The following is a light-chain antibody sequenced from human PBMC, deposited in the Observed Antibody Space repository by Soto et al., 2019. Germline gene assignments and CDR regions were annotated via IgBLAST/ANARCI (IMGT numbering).Light chain of an antibody. J-gene: IGKJ1*01. Sequence: IQLTQSPSSLSASVGDRVTITCRAGQGISSSLAWYQQQPGKAPNLLISAASTLQTGVPSRFSGSGSGTDFALTISSLQPEDFATYYCQQIDSYPRTFGQGTKVEIK. V-gene: IGKV1-9*01. CDR2: AAS. CDR1: QGISSS. CDR3: QQIDSYPRT.